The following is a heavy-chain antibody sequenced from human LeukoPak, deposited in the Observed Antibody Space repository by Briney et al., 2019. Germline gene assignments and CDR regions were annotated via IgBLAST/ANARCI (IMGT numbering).Heavy chain of an antibody. CDR3: GRDPDYGGDP. V-gene: IGHV3-11*04. Sequence: GGSLRLSCAASGFSFSDYYLTWIRQAPGKGLEWGSYISGGGGTVDYADSVKGRFTISRDNAKNSLYLQMNNLRVEDTAVYYCGRDPDYGGDPWGQGTLVTVSS. CDR2: ISGGGGTV. J-gene: IGHJ5*02. CDR1: GFSFSDYY. D-gene: IGHD4/OR15-4a*01.